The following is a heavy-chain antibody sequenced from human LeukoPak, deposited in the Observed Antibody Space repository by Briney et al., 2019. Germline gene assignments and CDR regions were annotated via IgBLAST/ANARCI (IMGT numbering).Heavy chain of an antibody. CDR2: ISYDGSSK. D-gene: IGHD5-18*01. J-gene: IGHJ4*02. V-gene: IGHV3-30*04. Sequence: GGSLRLSCAASGFTFSTYAMHWVRQAPGKGLEWVAVISYDGSSKYYADSVKGRFIISRDNSKNTLYLQMNSLRTEDTAVYYCANSGYNYWGQGTLVTVSS. CDR3: ANSGYNY. CDR1: GFTFSTYA.